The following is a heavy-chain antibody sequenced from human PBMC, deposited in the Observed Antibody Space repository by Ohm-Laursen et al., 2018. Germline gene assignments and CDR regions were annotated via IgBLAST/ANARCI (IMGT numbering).Heavy chain of an antibody. D-gene: IGHD1-26*01. CDR3: ARHPPPAIVGATTRAFDI. J-gene: IGHJ3*02. Sequence: TFRSYAMSWIRQPPGKGLEWIGSTYSSGTTYYTPSLRTRVTVSVDTSKNQFSLKLNSVTAADTAVYYCARHPPPAIVGATTRAFDIWGQGTTVTVSS. CDR1: TFRSYA. CDR2: TYSSGTT. V-gene: IGHV4-39*01.